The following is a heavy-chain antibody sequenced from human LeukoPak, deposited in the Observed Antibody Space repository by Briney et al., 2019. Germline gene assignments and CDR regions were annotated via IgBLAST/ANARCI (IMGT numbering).Heavy chain of an antibody. CDR2: IWYDGSNK. J-gene: IGHJ4*02. D-gene: IGHD1-26*01. CDR1: GFTFSSYG. V-gene: IGHV3-33*01. CDR3: ARDSGSYQLDY. Sequence: GRSLRLPCAASGFTFSSYGMHWVRQAPGKGLEWVAVIWYDGSNKYYADSVKGRFTISRDNSKNTLYLQMNSLRAEDTAVYYCARDSGSYQLDYWGQGALVTVSS.